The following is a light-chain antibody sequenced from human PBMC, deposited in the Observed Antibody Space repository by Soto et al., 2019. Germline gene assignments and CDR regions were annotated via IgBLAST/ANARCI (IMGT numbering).Light chain of an antibody. CDR1: QSVSSN. J-gene: IGKJ1*01. CDR2: GAS. CDR3: QQYGSSPRT. Sequence: EIVMTQSPSTLSVSPGERATLSCRASQSVSSNLAWYQQKPGQAPRLLIYGASTRATDVPARFSGSGSGTEFTLTISRLEPEDFAVYYCQQYGSSPRTFGQGTNVDIK. V-gene: IGKV3-15*01.